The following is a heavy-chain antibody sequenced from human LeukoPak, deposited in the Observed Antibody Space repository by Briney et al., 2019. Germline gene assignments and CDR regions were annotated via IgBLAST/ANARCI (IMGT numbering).Heavy chain of an antibody. V-gene: IGHV1-18*01. CDR1: GYAFTTYD. D-gene: IGHD3-22*01. Sequence: ASVKVSCKASGYAFTTYDISWVRQAPGQGLEWVEWISTYHGNTNYAQNFQGRVTMTTETPTSTASMELRSLRSDDTAVYYCARAPRPSYESSGYYLDYWGQGTPVTVSS. CDR3: ARAPRPSYESSGYYLDY. J-gene: IGHJ4*02. CDR2: ISTYHGNT.